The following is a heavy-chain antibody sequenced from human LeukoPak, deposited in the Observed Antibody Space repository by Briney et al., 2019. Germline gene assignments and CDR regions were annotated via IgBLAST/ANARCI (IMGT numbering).Heavy chain of an antibody. Sequence: PSQTLSLTCTVSGGSISSGSYYWSWIRQPAGKGLEWIGRIYTSGSTNYNPSLKSRVTISVDTSKNQFSLKLSSVTAADTAVYYCASRRWLQSKDYFDYWGQGTLVTVSS. CDR3: ASRRWLQSKDYFDY. CDR2: IYTSGST. D-gene: IGHD5-24*01. CDR1: GGSISSGSYY. V-gene: IGHV4-61*02. J-gene: IGHJ4*02.